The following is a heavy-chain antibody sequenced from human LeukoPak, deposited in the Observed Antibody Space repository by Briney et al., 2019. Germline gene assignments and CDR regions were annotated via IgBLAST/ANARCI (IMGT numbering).Heavy chain of an antibody. V-gene: IGHV1-69*05. CDR2: IIPIFGTA. Sequence: SVKVSCKASGGTFSSYAISWVRQAPGQGLEWMGGIIPIFGTANYAQKFQGRVTITTDESTSTAYMELSSLRSEDTAVYYCARGEYYYDSSGRTRYNWFDPWGQGTLVTVSS. J-gene: IGHJ5*02. CDR1: GGTFSSYA. D-gene: IGHD3-22*01. CDR3: ARGEYYYDSSGRTRYNWFDP.